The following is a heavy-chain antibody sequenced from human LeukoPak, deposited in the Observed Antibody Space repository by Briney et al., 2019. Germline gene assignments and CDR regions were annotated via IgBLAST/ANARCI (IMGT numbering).Heavy chain of an antibody. D-gene: IGHD2-8*01. CDR2: ISGGGGSI. Sequence: GGSLGLSCAASGFTFSSYSLSWVRQAPGKGLEWVSYISGGGGSISYADSVKGRFTISRDNVKNSLYLQMNSLRDEDTAVYYCARSIVLYRASDSWGQGTLVTVSS. CDR3: ARSIVLYRASDS. V-gene: IGHV3-48*02. J-gene: IGHJ4*02. CDR1: GFTFSSYS.